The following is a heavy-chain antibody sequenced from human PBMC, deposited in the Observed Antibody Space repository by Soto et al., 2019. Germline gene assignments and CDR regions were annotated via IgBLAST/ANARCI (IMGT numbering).Heavy chain of an antibody. V-gene: IGHV3-23*01. D-gene: IGHD2-15*01. CDR2: ISFSDGGT. CDR1: GFTFSSYA. Sequence: GGSLRLSCAASGFTFSSYAMTWVRQAPGKGLEWVSSISFSDGGTYYADSVKGRLTISRDNSKNTLFLQMNSLRVEDTAVYYCVKDDRILGRRYFDLWGRGTLVTVSS. CDR3: VKDDRILGRRYFDL. J-gene: IGHJ2*01.